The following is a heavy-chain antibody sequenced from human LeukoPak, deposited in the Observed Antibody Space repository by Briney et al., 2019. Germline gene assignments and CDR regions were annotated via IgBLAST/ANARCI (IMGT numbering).Heavy chain of an antibody. D-gene: IGHD5-24*01. CDR3: ARDRRDFSNFYYFDY. V-gene: IGHV1-46*01. CDR1: GYTFGTYY. J-gene: IGHJ4*02. Sequence: GASVTVSCKASGYTFGTYYLHWVRKAPGQGLQWMGIVNPNDGTTHYAQKFQGRVTMTRDMSTTTVYMELSSLRFDDTAVYYCARDRRDFSNFYYFDYWGQGTLVTVSS. CDR2: VNPNDGTT.